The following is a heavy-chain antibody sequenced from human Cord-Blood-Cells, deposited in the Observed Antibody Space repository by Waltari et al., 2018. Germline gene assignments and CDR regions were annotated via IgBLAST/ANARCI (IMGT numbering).Heavy chain of an antibody. D-gene: IGHD6-13*01. CDR3: AREKIAAAGTDAFDI. Sequence: EVQLVETGGGLIQPGGSRRLYWEASGFPVSSNNLSWVPQAPGKGLEWAQVIYSVGSKYYEDAVKGRFTISRDNSKNTLYLQMNSLRAEDTAVYYCAREKIAAAGTDAFDIWGQGTMVTVSS. V-gene: IGHV3-53*02. CDR2: IYSVGSK. CDR1: GFPVSSNN. J-gene: IGHJ3*02.